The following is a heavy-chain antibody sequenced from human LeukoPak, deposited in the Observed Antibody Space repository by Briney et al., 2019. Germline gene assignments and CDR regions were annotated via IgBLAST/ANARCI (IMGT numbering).Heavy chain of an antibody. CDR1: GFTFNNYA. D-gene: IGHD3-3*01. CDR2: ITGSGGDT. J-gene: IGHJ4*02. V-gene: IGHV3-23*01. CDR3: AKGSRDSRPYYFDF. Sequence: GGSLRLSCAASGFTFNNYAMNWVRQAPGRGLEWVSAITGSGGDTYHADSVRGRFTISRDNSKNTLYLQMNSLRAEDTALYYCAKGSRDSRPYYFDFWGQEILVTVSS.